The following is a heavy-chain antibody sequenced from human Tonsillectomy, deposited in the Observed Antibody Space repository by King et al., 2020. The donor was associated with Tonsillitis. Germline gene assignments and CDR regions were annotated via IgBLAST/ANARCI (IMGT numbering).Heavy chain of an antibody. Sequence: VQLVESGGGLVKPGGSLRLSCAASGFTFSSYSMNWVRQAPGKGLEWVSSISSSSSYIYYADSVKGRFTISRDNAKNSLYLQMNSLRAEDTAVYYCARDRDGDYEDYYYYGMDVWGQGTTVTVSS. J-gene: IGHJ6*02. CDR3: ARDRDGDYEDYYYYGMDV. CDR2: ISSSSSYI. CDR1: GFTFSSYS. D-gene: IGHD4-17*01. V-gene: IGHV3-21*01.